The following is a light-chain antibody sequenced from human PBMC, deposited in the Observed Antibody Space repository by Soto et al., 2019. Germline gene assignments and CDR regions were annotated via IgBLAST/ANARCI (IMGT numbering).Light chain of an antibody. CDR3: SSYTSRSTYV. Sequence: QSALTQPASVSGSPGQSITISCTGTSSDVGRYNYVSWYQHHAGKPHKLMIYDVSNRPSGVSNRFSGSKSGNTASLTISGLQTEDEAEYYCSSYTSRSTYVFGTGTKLTVL. V-gene: IGLV2-14*03. CDR1: SSDVGRYNY. J-gene: IGLJ1*01. CDR2: DVS.